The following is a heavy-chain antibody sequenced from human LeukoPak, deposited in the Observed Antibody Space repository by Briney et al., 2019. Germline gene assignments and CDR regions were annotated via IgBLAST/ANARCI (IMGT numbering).Heavy chain of an antibody. CDR1: GFTFSNYA. V-gene: IGHV3-23*01. CDR2: ITDSGGST. CDR3: AKGSPGYCPYYFDN. D-gene: IGHD2-8*02. Sequence: GGSLRLSCAASGFTFSNYAMAWVRQAPGKGLEWGSAITDSGGSTYYTDSVKGRFTISRDNSKNTPYRQMTSLRAEDTAVYYCAKGSPGYCPYYFDNWGQGTLVTVSS. J-gene: IGHJ4*02.